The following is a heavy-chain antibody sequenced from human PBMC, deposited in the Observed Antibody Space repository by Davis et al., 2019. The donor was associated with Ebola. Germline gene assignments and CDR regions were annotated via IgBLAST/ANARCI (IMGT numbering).Heavy chain of an antibody. CDR2: IIPIFGTA. V-gene: IGHV1-69*05. CDR1: GGTFSSYA. J-gene: IGHJ6*02. CDR3: AREPHYYYYGMDV. Sequence: SVQVSCKASGGTFSSYAISWVRQAPGQGLEWMGGIIPIFGTANYAQKFQGRVTMTRDTSTSTVYMELSSLRSEDTAVYYCAREPHYYYYGMDVWGQGTTVTVSS.